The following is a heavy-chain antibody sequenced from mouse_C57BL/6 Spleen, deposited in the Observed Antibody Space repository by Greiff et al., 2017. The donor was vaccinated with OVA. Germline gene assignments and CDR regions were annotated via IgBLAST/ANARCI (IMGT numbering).Heavy chain of an antibody. V-gene: IGHV1-80*01. CDR3: ARGTGTDAMCY. J-gene: IGHJ4*01. CDR2: IYPGDGDT. Sequence: VQLVESGAELVKPGASVKISCKASGYAFSSYWMNWVKQRPGKGLEWIGQIYPGDGDTNYNGKFKGKATLTADKSSSTAYMQLSSLTSEDSAVYFCARGTGTDAMCYWGQGTSVTVSS. CDR1: GYAFSSYW. D-gene: IGHD4-1*01.